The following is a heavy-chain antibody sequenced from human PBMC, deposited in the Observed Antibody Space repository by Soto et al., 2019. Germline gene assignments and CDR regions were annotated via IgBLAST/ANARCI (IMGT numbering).Heavy chain of an antibody. J-gene: IGHJ4*02. CDR2: INGNTGHT. V-gene: IGHV1-18*01. D-gene: IGHD1-26*01. CDR1: GYTFSRYG. Sequence: QVQLVQSGAEVREPGASVKVSCKTSGYTFSRYGTTRVRQAPGQGLEWMGWINGNTGHTIYAMNLEDRLTISTDTSTSTAYMELRRLKSDDTAVYYCARERKWEPLPYWGQGTLVTVSS. CDR3: ARERKWEPLPY.